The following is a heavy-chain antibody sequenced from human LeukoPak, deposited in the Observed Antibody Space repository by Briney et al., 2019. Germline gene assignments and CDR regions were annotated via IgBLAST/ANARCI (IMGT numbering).Heavy chain of an antibody. CDR1: GGSISSYY. V-gene: IGHV4-59*01. CDR3: ARGYCSHEICQVFPS. Sequence: SETLSLTCTVSGGSISSYYCSWIRQPPGKGLEWIGYIYYSGSTNYNPSLKSRVTISVDTSKNQFSLKLRSVTAADTGVYFCARGYCSHEICQVFPSWGQGILVTVSS. J-gene: IGHJ5*02. CDR2: IYYSGST. D-gene: IGHD2-15*01.